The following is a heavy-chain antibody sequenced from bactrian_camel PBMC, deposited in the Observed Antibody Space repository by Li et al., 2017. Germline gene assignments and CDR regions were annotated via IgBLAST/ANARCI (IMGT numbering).Heavy chain of an antibody. CDR2: INPDGGTT. V-gene: IGHV3S40*01. CDR1: GFTFSTYG. J-gene: IGHJ4*01. CDR3: AACGSEY. D-gene: IGHD1*01. Sequence: VQLVESGGNLVQPGGSLRLSYAASGFTFSTYGMSWVRQAPGKGLEWVSTINPDGGTTDYTDSVKGRFTISRDNAKNTLYLQMNNLQTEDTAMYYCAACGSEYWGQGTQVTVS.